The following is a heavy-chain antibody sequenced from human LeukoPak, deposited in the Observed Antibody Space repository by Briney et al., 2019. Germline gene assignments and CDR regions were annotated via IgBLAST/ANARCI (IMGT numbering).Heavy chain of an antibody. CDR1: GGSITSGGYS. D-gene: IGHD1-26*01. Sequence: SETLSLTCAVSGGSITSGGYSWSWIRQPPGKGLEWIASMYHGGNTYYNSSLKSRVIISVDKSKNQVSLKLSSVTAADTAVYYCARSSGSYYYPPDYWGQGTLVTVSS. CDR3: ARSSGSYYYPPDY. CDR2: MYHGGNT. V-gene: IGHV4-30-2*01. J-gene: IGHJ4*02.